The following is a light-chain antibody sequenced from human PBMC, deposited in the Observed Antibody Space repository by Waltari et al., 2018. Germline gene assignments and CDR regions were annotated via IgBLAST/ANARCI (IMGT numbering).Light chain of an antibody. CDR3: GTWDSSLSAVV. V-gene: IGLV1-51*02. Sequence: QSVLTQPPSVSAAPGQKVTISCSGSSSNIGNNYVSWYQQLPGTAPKLLIYENNKRPAGSPDRFSGPKSGTSATLGITGLQTGDEADYYCGTWDSSLSAVVFGGGTKLTVL. J-gene: IGLJ2*01. CDR2: ENN. CDR1: SSNIGNNY.